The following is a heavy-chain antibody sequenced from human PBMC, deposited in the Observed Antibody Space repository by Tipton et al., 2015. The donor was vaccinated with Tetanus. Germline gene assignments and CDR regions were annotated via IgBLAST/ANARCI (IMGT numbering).Heavy chain of an antibody. CDR3: VMAGHWYCPAGLCLHP. CDR2: IAYDGSNT. V-gene: IGHV3-30*03. CDR1: GFPFRSYG. D-gene: IGHD2-2*01. J-gene: IGHJ1*01. Sequence: SLRLSCVGSGFPFRSYGFHWVRQAPGRGLEWVAHIAYDGSNTHYADSVKGRFTVSRDNSKNTLYVQMNSLGTEDTAVYYCVMAGHWYCPAGLCLHPWVQVTLVIVSS.